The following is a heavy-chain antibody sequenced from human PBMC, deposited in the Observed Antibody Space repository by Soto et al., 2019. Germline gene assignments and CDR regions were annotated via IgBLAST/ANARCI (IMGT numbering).Heavy chain of an antibody. CDR2: IIPIFGTA. CDR1: GGTFSSYA. D-gene: IGHD2-8*01. V-gene: IGHV1-69*12. CDR3: ASDGDMVLNGMWFDP. Sequence: QVQLVQSGAEVKKPGSSVKVSCKASGGTFSSYAISWVRQAPGQGLEWMGGIIPIFGTANYAQKFQGRVTITADESTSRAYRELISMRSEDTAVYYCASDGDMVLNGMWFDPWGQGTLGTVSA. J-gene: IGHJ5*02.